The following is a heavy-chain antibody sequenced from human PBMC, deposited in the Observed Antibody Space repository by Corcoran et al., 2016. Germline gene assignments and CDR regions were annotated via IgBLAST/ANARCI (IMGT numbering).Heavy chain of an antibody. CDR2: IKQDGSEK. CDR1: GFTFSSYW. D-gene: IGHD3-22*01. V-gene: IGHV3-7*03. Sequence: EVQLVESGGDLVQPGGSLRLSCAASGFTFSSYWMSWVRQAPGKGLEWVANIKQDGSEKYYVDSVKGRFTISRDNAKNSLYLQMNSLRAEDTAVYYCARDWSGYYDSVWPFDYWGQGTLVTVSS. J-gene: IGHJ4*02. CDR3: ARDWSGYYDSVWPFDY.